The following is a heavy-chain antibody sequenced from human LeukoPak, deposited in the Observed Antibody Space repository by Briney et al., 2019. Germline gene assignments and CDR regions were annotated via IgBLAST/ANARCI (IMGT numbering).Heavy chain of an antibody. CDR1: GGTFSSYA. D-gene: IGHD2-15*01. Sequence: SLRVSSTASGGTFSSYAISWVRQAPGQGLEWMGRIIPIFGTATYAQKFQGRVTITADKSTSTSYMELSSLRSEDTAVYYCARGYCSGGSCHDHYYYYYMDVWGKGTTVTVSS. V-gene: IGHV1-69*06. J-gene: IGHJ6*03. CDR3: ARGYCSGGSCHDHYYYYYMDV. CDR2: IIPIFGTA.